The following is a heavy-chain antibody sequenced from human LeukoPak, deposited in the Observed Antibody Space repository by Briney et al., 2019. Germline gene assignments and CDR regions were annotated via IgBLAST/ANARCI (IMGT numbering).Heavy chain of an antibody. CDR2: IYNSGNS. Sequence: SETLSLTCTVSGDSISSSNWFWGWIRLPPGTGPEWIGSIYNSGNSYYNPSLKSRVTISVDTSKNQFSLKLSSVTAADTAVYYCARGFRGDFWSGSVVYYYYYGMDVWGQGTTVTVSS. CDR1: GDSISSSNWF. CDR3: ARGFRGDFWSGSVVYYYYYGMDV. J-gene: IGHJ6*02. D-gene: IGHD3-3*01. V-gene: IGHV4-39*07.